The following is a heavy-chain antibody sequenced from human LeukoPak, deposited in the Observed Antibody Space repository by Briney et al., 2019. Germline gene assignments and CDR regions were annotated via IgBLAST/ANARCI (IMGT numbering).Heavy chain of an antibody. D-gene: IGHD3-10*01. V-gene: IGHV3-7*01. J-gene: IGHJ4*02. CDR3: ARAQFGAEGY. CDR1: GFTFSSYW. CDR2: IDEDGSDK. Sequence: GGSLRLSCAASGFTFSSYWMTWIRQAPGRGLEWVAHIDEDGSDKHYVDSVKGRFTISRDNAKNSLYLQMNSLRAEDTAVYYCARAQFGAEGYWGQGTLVTVSS.